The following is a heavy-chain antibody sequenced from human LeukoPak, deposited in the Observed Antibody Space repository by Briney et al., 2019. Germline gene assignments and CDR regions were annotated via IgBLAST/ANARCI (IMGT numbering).Heavy chain of an antibody. CDR1: GGSFSGYY. CDR3: ARLTTVTTEDY. V-gene: IGHV4-34*01. J-gene: IGHJ4*02. CDR2: INHSGST. Sequence: SETLSLTCAVYGGSFSGYYWSWIRQPPGKGLEWIGEINHSGSTNYNPSLKSRVTISVDTSKNQFSLKLSFVTAADTAVYYCARLTTVTTEDYWGQGTLVTVSS. D-gene: IGHD4-17*01.